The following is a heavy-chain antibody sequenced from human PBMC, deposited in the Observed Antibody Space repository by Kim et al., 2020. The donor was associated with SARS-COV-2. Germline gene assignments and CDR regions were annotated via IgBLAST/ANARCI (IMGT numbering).Heavy chain of an antibody. Sequence: SETLSLTCTVSGGSISSSSYYWGWIRQPPGKGLEWIGSIYYSGSTYYNPSLKSRVTISVDTSKNQFSLKLSSVTAADTAVYYCARHWGLNRGVIYFDYWGQGTLVTVSS. CDR3: ARHWGLNRGVIYFDY. CDR2: IYYSGST. D-gene: IGHD3-10*01. J-gene: IGHJ4*02. CDR1: GGSISSSSYY. V-gene: IGHV4-39*01.